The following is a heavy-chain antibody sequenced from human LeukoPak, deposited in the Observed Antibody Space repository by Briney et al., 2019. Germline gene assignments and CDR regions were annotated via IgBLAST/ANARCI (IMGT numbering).Heavy chain of an antibody. CDR1: GFTFSSYA. D-gene: IGHD1-26*01. CDR3: ARDSGSYYDAFDI. J-gene: IGHJ3*02. CDR2: ISGSGGST. Sequence: GGSLRLSCAASGFTFSSYAMSWVRQAPGKGLEWVSAISGSGGSTYYADSVKGRFTISRDNSKNTLYLQMNSLRAEDTAVYYCARDSGSYYDAFDIWGQGTMVTVSS. V-gene: IGHV3-23*01.